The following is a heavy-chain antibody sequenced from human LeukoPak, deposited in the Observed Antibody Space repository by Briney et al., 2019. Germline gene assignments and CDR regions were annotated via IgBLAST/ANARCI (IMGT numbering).Heavy chain of an antibody. D-gene: IGHD1-26*01. CDR3: AHSPLGATFPYFDY. Sequence: SGPTLVNPTQTLTLTCTFSEFSLSTSGVGVGWIRQPPGKALEWLALIYWNDDKRYSPSLKSRLTITKDTSKNQVVLTMTNMDPVDTATYYCAHSPLGATFPYFDYWGQGTLVTVSS. V-gene: IGHV2-5*01. CDR1: EFSLSTSGVG. CDR2: IYWNDDK. J-gene: IGHJ4*02.